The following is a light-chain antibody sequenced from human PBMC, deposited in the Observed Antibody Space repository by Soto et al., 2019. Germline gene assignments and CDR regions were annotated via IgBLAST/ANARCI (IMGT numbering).Light chain of an antibody. CDR1: QRLLYNNTYNY. CDR3: MQDHQSLR. J-gene: IGKJ5*01. V-gene: IGKV2-28*01. Sequence: EIVMTQSPLTLPVTPGEPASISCRSSQRLLYNNTYNYLDWYVQKPGQSPQLLIYFGSNRAPGVRDSFRGSGSGTDFTLKINRVEAEDVGTEYCMQDHQSLRFGQGTGLETK. CDR2: FGS.